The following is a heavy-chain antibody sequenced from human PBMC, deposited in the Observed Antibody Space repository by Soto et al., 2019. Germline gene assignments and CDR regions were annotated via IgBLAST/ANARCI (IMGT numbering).Heavy chain of an antibody. V-gene: IGHV1-69*01. CDR1: GGTFSSYA. J-gene: IGHJ4*02. Sequence: QVQLVQSGAAVKKPGSSVKVSCKASGGTFSSYAISWVRQAPGQGLEWMGGIIPIFGTANYAQKFQGRVTITADECTSAAYMELSSLRSEDTAVYYCARSDYVWGSYRYPFDYWGQGTLVTVCS. D-gene: IGHD3-16*02. CDR2: IIPIFGTA. CDR3: ARSDYVWGSYRYPFDY.